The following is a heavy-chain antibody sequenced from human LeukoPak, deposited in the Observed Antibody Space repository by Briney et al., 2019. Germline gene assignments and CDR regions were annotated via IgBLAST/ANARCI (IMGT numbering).Heavy chain of an antibody. Sequence: GGSLRLSCAASGFTFSSYSMNWVRQAPGKGLEWVANIKQDGSEKYYVDSVKGRVTISRDNAKNSLYLQMNSLRAEDTAVYYCARDYKLGHWGQGTLVTVSS. CDR1: GFTFSSYS. V-gene: IGHV3-7*01. D-gene: IGHD5-24*01. CDR2: IKQDGSEK. J-gene: IGHJ4*02. CDR3: ARDYKLGH.